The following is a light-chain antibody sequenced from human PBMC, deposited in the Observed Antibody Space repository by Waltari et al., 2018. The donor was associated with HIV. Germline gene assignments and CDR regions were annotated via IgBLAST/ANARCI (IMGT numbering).Light chain of an antibody. J-gene: IGLJ2*01. Sequence: SVLTLPPSASGTPGQTVTIPCSGRSPNIGSNSVFWYQQLPGAAPKLLIYTDTQRPSGVPDRFSGSKSGTSASLAISGLRSEDEAVYSCATWDDSLNGVLFGGGTNLNVL. CDR3: ATWDDSLNGVL. V-gene: IGLV1-47*01. CDR2: TDT. CDR1: SPNIGSNS.